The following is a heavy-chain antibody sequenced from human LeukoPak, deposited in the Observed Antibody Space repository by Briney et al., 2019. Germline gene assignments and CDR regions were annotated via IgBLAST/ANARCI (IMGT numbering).Heavy chain of an antibody. Sequence: PSETLSLTCAVYGGSFSGYYWSWIRQPAGKGLEWIGRVYTTGSTSYNPSLKSRVTMSVDTSNNQFSLKLSSVTAADTAVYYCARSITDYYYVDVWGKGTTVTISS. J-gene: IGHJ6*03. V-gene: IGHV4-59*10. CDR1: GGSFSGYY. CDR3: ARSITDYYYVDV. CDR2: VYTTGST. D-gene: IGHD3-10*01.